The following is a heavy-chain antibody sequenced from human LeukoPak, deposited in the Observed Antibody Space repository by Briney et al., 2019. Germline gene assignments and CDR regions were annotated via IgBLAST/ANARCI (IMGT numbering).Heavy chain of an antibody. D-gene: IGHD2-2*01. CDR1: GFTVSSNY. CDR3: ARRGYCSSTSCSFIDY. CDR2: IYSGGST. Sequence: PGGSLRLSCAASGFTVSSNYMSWVRQAPGKGLEWVSVIYSGGSTYYADSVKGRFTISRDSSKNTLYLQMNSLRAEDTAVYYCARRGYCSSTSCSFIDYWGQGTLVTVSS. J-gene: IGHJ4*02. V-gene: IGHV3-66*01.